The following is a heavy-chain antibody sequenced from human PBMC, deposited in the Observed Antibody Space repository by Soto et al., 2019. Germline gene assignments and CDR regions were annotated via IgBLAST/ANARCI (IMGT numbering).Heavy chain of an antibody. CDR1: GFTFSSYG. Sequence: VGSLRLSCAASGFTFSSYGMHWVRQAPGKGLEWVAVIWYDGSNKYYADSVKGRFTISRDNSKNTLYLQMNSLRAEDTAVYYCASDPDYGDYVDYYYGMDVWGQGTTVTVSS. V-gene: IGHV3-33*01. J-gene: IGHJ6*02. D-gene: IGHD4-17*01. CDR3: ASDPDYGDYVDYYYGMDV. CDR2: IWYDGSNK.